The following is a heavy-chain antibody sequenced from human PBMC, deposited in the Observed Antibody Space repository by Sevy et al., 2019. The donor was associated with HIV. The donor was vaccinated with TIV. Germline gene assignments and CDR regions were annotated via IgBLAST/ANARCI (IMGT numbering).Heavy chain of an antibody. CDR1: GFTFGDYA. Sequence: GWSLRLSCTASGFTFGDYAMSWFRQAPGKGLEWVGFIRSKAYGGTTEYAATVKGRFTISRDDSKSIAYLQMNSLKTEDTAVYYCTRDLFGESPDYWGQGTLVTVSS. V-gene: IGHV3-49*03. CDR3: TRDLFGESPDY. J-gene: IGHJ4*02. D-gene: IGHD3-10*02. CDR2: IRSKAYGGTT.